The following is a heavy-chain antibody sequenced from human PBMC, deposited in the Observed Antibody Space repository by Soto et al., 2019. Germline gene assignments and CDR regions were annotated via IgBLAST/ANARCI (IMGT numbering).Heavy chain of an antibody. J-gene: IGHJ4*02. CDR3: AKDLEKYTVTGVFDY. V-gene: IGHV3-23*01. D-gene: IGHD4-4*01. CDR2: ISGSGGST. CDR1: GFTFSSYA. Sequence: EVQLLESGGGLVQPGGSLRLSCAASGFTFSSYAMSWVRQAPGKGLEWVSAISGSGGSTYYADSVKGRFTISRDNSKNPLYLQMKSLRAEDRAVYYCAKDLEKYTVTGVFDYWGQGTLVTVSS.